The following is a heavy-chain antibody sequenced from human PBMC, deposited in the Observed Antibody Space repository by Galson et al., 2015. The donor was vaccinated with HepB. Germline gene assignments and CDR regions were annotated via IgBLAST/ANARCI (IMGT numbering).Heavy chain of an antibody. CDR3: ARARGEVSVFDY. V-gene: IGHV3-21*01. Sequence: SLRLSCAASGFTFSSYSMNWVRQAPGKGLEWVSSISSSSSYIYYADSVKGRFTISRDNAKNSLYLQMNSLRAEDTAVYHCARARGEVSVFDYWGQGTLVTVSS. CDR2: ISSSSSYI. CDR1: GFTFSSYS. J-gene: IGHJ4*02. D-gene: IGHD3-10*01.